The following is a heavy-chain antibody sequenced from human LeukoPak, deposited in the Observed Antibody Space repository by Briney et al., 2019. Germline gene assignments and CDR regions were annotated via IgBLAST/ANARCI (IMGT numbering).Heavy chain of an antibody. D-gene: IGHD3-10*01. CDR3: ARDLSYHGSGSYDC. Sequence: GGSLRLSCVASGFTFSSYWMSWVRQAPGKGLEWVANIKHYGSEKYYVDSVKGRFTISRDNANNSLYLQVNSLSAEDTAVYYCARDLSYHGSGSYDCWGQGTLVTVSS. V-gene: IGHV3-7*04. CDR2: IKHYGSEK. CDR1: GFTFSSYW. J-gene: IGHJ4*02.